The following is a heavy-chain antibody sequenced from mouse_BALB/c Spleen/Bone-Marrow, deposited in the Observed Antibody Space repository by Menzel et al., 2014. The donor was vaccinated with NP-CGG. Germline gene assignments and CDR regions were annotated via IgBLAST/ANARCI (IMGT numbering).Heavy chain of an antibody. Sequence: EVQLQQSGGGLVKPGGSLKLSCAASGFTFSDYYMYWVRQTPEKRLEWVATISDGGSYTYYPDSVKGRFTISRDNAKNNQYLQMSSLKSEDTAMYYCARDGNYYAMDYWGQGTSVTVSS. CDR3: ARDGNYYAMDY. CDR2: ISDGGSYT. D-gene: IGHD2-1*01. V-gene: IGHV5-4*02. CDR1: GFTFSDYY. J-gene: IGHJ4*01.